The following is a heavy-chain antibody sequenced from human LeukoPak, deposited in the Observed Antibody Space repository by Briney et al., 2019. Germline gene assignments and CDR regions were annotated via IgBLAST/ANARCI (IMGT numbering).Heavy chain of an antibody. J-gene: IGHJ4*02. CDR3: ARDYSWGWFDY. D-gene: IGHD1-26*01. CDR1: GCTISSFY. Sequence: SETLSLTCTVSGCTISSFYWSWIRQPPGKGLEWIGYIYYSGSTNYNPSLESRVTISVDTSKNQVSLNLSSVTAADTAVYYCARDYSWGWFDYWGQGTLVTVSS. CDR2: IYYSGST. V-gene: IGHV4-59*01.